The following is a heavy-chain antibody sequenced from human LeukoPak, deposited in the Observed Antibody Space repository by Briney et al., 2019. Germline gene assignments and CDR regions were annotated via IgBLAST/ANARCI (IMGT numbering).Heavy chain of an antibody. CDR2: TYTGGTT. CDR3: ARAPGYDDSSGYYLGYAFDI. Sequence: AGGSLRLSCAASGFTLSSNYMSWVRQAPGKGLEWVSVTYTGGTTYYPDSVKGRFTISRDNSKNTLYLQMDSLRAEDTAVYYCARAPGYDDSSGYYLGYAFDIWGQGTMVTVSS. CDR1: GFTLSSNY. V-gene: IGHV3-53*01. J-gene: IGHJ3*02. D-gene: IGHD3-22*01.